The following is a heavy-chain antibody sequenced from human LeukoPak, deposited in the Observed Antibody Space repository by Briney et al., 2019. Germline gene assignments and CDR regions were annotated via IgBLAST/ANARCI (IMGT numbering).Heavy chain of an antibody. V-gene: IGHV1-18*01. CDR3: ARVPYYDFWSGYYLTSPNYYYYYGMDV. D-gene: IGHD3-3*01. CDR1: GYTFTSYG. J-gene: IGHJ6*02. Sequence: ASVKVSCKASGYTFTSYGISWVRQAPGQGLEWMGWISAYNGNTNYAQKLQGRVTMTTDTSTSTAYMELRSLRSDDTAVYYCARVPYYDFWSGYYLTSPNYYYYYGMDVWGQGTTVTVSS. CDR2: ISAYNGNT.